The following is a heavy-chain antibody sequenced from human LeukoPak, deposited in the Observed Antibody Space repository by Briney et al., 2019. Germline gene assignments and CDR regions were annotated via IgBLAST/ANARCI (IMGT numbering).Heavy chain of an antibody. CDR1: GDSISSSSYY. CDR3: ASNYYGSGSLDY. J-gene: IGHJ4*02. D-gene: IGHD3-10*01. Sequence: SETLSLTCTVSGDSISSSSYYWGWIRQPPGKGLEWIGSLYYSGSTNYNPSLKSRVTISVDTSKNQFSLKLSSVTAADTAVYYCASNYYGSGSLDYWGQGNLVTVSS. CDR2: LYYSGST. V-gene: IGHV4-39*07.